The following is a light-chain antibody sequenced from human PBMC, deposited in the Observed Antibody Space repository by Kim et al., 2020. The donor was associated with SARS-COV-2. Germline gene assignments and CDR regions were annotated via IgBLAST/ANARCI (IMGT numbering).Light chain of an antibody. CDR1: SLRSYY. V-gene: IGLV3-19*01. CDR2: GKN. J-gene: IGLJ2*01. CDR3: NSRASNANVV. Sequence: SSELTQDPAVSVALGQTVRITCQGDSLRSYYATWYQQKPGQAPIVVIYGKNNRPSGIPDRFSGSSSGNTASFTITGTQAGDEADYYCNSRASNANVVFGG.